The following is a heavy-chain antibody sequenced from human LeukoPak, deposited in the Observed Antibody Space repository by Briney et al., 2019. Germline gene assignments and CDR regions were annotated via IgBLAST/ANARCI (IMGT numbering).Heavy chain of an antibody. J-gene: IGHJ4*02. D-gene: IGHD3-10*01. CDR2: IHDSGSI. CDR1: GGSSSGFY. CDR3: AGRGSGILSIQSNLHY. Sequence: SETQSLTSAVDGGSSSGFYWRWIRQPPGKGLEWIGEIHDSGSINYNPSLKSRVTISVDTSKNQFSLKLNSVTAADTAVYYSAGRGSGILSIQSNLHYWGQGTLVSVSS. V-gene: IGHV4-34*01.